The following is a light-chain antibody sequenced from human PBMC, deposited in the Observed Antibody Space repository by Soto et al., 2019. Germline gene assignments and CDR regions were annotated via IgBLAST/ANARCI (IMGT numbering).Light chain of an antibody. CDR2: AAS. CDR3: QQSYSTPRT. V-gene: IGKV1-39*01. Sequence: DIQMTQSPSSLSASVGDRVTITCRASQSINSYLNWYQQKPGKAPKLLIYAASTLQSGVPSRFSGSGSGTDFPLTISSLQTEDFATYYCQQSYSTPRTFGQGTKVEIK. J-gene: IGKJ1*01. CDR1: QSINSY.